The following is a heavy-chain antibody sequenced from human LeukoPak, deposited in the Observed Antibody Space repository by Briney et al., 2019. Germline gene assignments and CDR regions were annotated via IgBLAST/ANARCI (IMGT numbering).Heavy chain of an antibody. D-gene: IGHD6-13*01. CDR2: TNPNSGDT. CDR1: GYTFTSYD. J-gene: IGHJ6*03. V-gene: IGHV1-8*03. CDR3: ARAVAAAGPPYYYYYVDV. Sequence: ASVKVSCKASGYTFTSYDINWVRQATGQGLEWMGWTNPNSGDTAFAQKFQGRVTITRNTSISTAYMELSSLRSEDTAVYYCARAVAAAGPPYYYYYVDVWGKGTTVTVSS.